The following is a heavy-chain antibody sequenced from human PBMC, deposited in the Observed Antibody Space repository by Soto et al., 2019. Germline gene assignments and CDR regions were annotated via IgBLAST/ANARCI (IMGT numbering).Heavy chain of an antibody. CDR3: ARDGYFDY. Sequence: QVHLVQSGAEVKKPGDSVKVSCKASGYTFTNYGIAWVRQAPGQGLEWMGWIGVHNGNIDYAQKLQGRVTFTTDAPTTTAYMELRSLRSDDAAVYYCARDGYFDYWGQGTLVTVSS. CDR2: IGVHNGNI. J-gene: IGHJ4*02. V-gene: IGHV1-18*01. CDR1: GYTFTNYG.